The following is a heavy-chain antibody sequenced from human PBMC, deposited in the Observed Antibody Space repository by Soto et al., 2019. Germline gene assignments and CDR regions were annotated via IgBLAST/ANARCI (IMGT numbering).Heavy chain of an antibody. D-gene: IGHD6-13*01. CDR3: TRDSEQQAYDY. Sequence: SETLSPTCTVSGGSISSGGYYWSWIRQHPGKGLEWIGYIYYSGSTYYNPSLKSRVTISVDTSKNQFSLKLSSVTAADTAVYYCTRDSEQQAYDYWGQGTLVTVSS. CDR2: IYYSGST. CDR1: GGSISSGGYY. J-gene: IGHJ4*02. V-gene: IGHV4-31*02.